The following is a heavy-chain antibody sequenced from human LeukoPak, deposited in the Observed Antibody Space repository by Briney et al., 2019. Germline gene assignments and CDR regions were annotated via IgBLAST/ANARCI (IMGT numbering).Heavy chain of an antibody. Sequence: PGGSLRLSCAASGFTFSSYSMNWVRQAPGKGLVWVSSVSSSSTYIYYSDSVKGRSTISRDNAKNSLYLQMNSLRAEDTAVYYCARDSTDSGSNDYWGQGTLVTVSS. J-gene: IGHJ4*02. V-gene: IGHV3-21*01. D-gene: IGHD1-26*01. CDR1: GFTFSSYS. CDR3: ARDSTDSGSNDY. CDR2: VSSSSTYI.